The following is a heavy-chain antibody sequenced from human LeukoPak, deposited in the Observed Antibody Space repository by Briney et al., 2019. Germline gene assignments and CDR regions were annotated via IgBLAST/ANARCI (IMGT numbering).Heavy chain of an antibody. CDR1: GFTITNFW. Sequence: GGSLRLSCAVSGFTITNFWMIWVRQSPGKGLEWVANINRDGTKTTYVDSVKGRFTISRDNAKNSLFLHMSSLRANDTAVYYCATAPAAADSSWGQGTLVAVSS. CDR3: ATAPAAADSS. J-gene: IGHJ5*02. V-gene: IGHV3-7*01. D-gene: IGHD6-13*01. CDR2: INRDGTKT.